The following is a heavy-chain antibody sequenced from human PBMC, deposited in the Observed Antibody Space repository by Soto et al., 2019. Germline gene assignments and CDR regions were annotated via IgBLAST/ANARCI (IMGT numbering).Heavy chain of an antibody. CDR2: INHSGST. D-gene: IGHD1-1*01. J-gene: IGHJ5*02. V-gene: IGHV4-34*01. CDR3: ASLTGTMLYNWFDP. Sequence: QVQLQQWGAGLLKPSETLSLTCAVYGGSFSGYYWSWIRQPPGKGLEWIGEINHSGSTKYNPSLKSRVTISVDTSKNQFSLKLSSVTAADTAVYYCASLTGTMLYNWFDPWGQGTLVTVSS. CDR1: GGSFSGYY.